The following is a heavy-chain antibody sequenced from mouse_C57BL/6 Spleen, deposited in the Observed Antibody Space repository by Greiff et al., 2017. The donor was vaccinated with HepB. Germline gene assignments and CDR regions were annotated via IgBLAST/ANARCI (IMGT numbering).Heavy chain of an antibody. V-gene: IGHV1-55*01. CDR2: IYPGSGST. CDR3: ARWNYGSSPFDY. D-gene: IGHD1-1*01. CDR1: GYTFTSYW. J-gene: IGHJ2*01. Sequence: QVQLQQPGAELVKPGASVKMSCKASGYTFTSYWITWVKQRPGQGLEWIGDIYPGSGSTNYNEKFKSKATLTVDTSSSTAYMQLSSLTSEDSAVYYCARWNYGSSPFDYWGQGTTLTVSS.